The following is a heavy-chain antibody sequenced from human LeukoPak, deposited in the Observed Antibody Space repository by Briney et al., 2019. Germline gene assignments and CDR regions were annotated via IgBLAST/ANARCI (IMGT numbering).Heavy chain of an antibody. J-gene: IGHJ5*02. V-gene: IGHV3-7*01. D-gene: IGHD1-26*01. CDR3: ARSIVGASANWFDP. Sequence: GGSLRLSCAASGFTFSSYWMSWVRQAPGKGLEWVANIKQDGSEKYYVDSVKGRFTISRDNAKNSLYLQMNSLRAEDTAVYYCARSIVGASANWFDPWGQGTLVTVS. CDR1: GFTFSSYW. CDR2: IKQDGSEK.